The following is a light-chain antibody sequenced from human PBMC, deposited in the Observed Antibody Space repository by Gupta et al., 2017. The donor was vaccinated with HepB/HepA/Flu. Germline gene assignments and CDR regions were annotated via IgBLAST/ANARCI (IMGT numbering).Light chain of an antibody. CDR2: TSN. CDR1: RSTIGSNY. J-gene: IGLJ1*01. CDR3: AAWDDSLSGYV. Sequence: QSVLTQPPSASGIPGQSVTISCSGSRSTIGSNYVYWFKQLPGTAPKLVAYTSNQRPSGVPGRISGSKSDTSASLAISGLRSEDEADYYCAAWDDSLSGYVFGTGTTVTVL. V-gene: IGLV1-47*01.